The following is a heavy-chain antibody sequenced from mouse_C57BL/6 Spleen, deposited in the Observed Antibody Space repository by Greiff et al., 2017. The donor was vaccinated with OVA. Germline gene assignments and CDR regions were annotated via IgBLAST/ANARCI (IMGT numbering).Heavy chain of an antibody. Sequence: VQLKESGGGLVKPGGSLKLSCAASGFTFSSYAMSWVRQTPEQRLEWVATISDGGSYTYYPDNVKGRFTLSRDNAKNNLYLQMSHLKSEDTAMYDCARDRDYNGSSYWYFDVWGTGTTVTVSS. CDR2: ISDGGSYT. CDR1: GFTFSSYA. CDR3: ARDRDYNGSSYWYFDV. D-gene: IGHD1-1*01. V-gene: IGHV5-4*01. J-gene: IGHJ1*03.